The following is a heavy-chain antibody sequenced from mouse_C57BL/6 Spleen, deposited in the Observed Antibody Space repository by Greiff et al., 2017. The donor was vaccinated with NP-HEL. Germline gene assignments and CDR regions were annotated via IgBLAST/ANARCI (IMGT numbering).Heavy chain of an antibody. V-gene: IGHV1-85*01. CDR3: AKGETGTGFAY. Sequence: QVHVKQSGPELVKPGASVKLSCKASGYTFTSYDINWVKQRPGQGLEWIGWIYPRDGSTKYNEKFKGKATLTVDTSSSTAYMELHSLTSEDSAVYFCAKGETGTGFAYWGQGTLVTVSA. CDR2: IYPRDGST. CDR1: GYTFTSYD. J-gene: IGHJ3*01. D-gene: IGHD4-1*01.